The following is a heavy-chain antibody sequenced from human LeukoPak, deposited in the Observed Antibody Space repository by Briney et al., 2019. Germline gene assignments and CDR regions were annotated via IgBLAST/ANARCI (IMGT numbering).Heavy chain of an antibody. D-gene: IGHD3-22*01. V-gene: IGHV3-21*01. CDR1: GFTFSSYS. Sequence: GGSLRLSCAASGFTFSSYSMNSVRQAPGKGLEWVSSISSSSSYIYYADSVKGRFTISRDNAKNLLYLQMNSLRAEDTAVYYCARGDYYDSSGYGYWGQGTLVTVSS. J-gene: IGHJ4*02. CDR2: ISSSSSYI. CDR3: ARGDYYDSSGYGY.